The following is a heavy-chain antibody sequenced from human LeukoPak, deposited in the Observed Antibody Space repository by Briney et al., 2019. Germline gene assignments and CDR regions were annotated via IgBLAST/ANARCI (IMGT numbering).Heavy chain of an antibody. J-gene: IGHJ4*02. V-gene: IGHV3-23*01. Sequence: GGSLRLSCAASGFTFSSYAMTWVRQAPGKGLEWVSAISGSGGGTYYADSVKGRFTISRDNSKNTLFLQMNSLRAEDTAVYYCAKERSFGTWLGDYWGQGTLVTVSS. CDR1: GFTFSSYA. D-gene: IGHD2/OR15-2a*01. CDR2: ISGSGGGT. CDR3: AKERSFGTWLGDY.